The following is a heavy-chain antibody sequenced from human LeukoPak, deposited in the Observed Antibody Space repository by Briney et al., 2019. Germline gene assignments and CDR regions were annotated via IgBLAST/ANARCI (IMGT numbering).Heavy chain of an antibody. V-gene: IGHV1-69*13. Sequence: ASVKVSCTASGGTFSSYAISWVRQAPGQGLEWMGGIIPIFGTANYAQKFQGRVTITADESTSTAYMELSSLRSEDTAVYYCARKPAGYFDYWGQGTLVTVSS. CDR3: ARKPAGYFDY. CDR1: GGTFSSYA. D-gene: IGHD3-9*01. CDR2: IIPIFGTA. J-gene: IGHJ4*02.